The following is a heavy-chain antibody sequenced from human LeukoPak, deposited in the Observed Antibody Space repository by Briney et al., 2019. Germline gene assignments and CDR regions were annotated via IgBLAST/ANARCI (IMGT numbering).Heavy chain of an antibody. CDR1: GGSFSGYY. V-gene: IGHV4-34*01. J-gene: IGHJ4*02. CDR2: INHSGRT. CDR3: ARSNSYGYRYDY. Sequence: SETLSLTCAVYGGSFSGYYWSWIRQPPGKGLEWIGEINHSGRTNYNPSLKSRVTISVDTSKNQFSLKLSSVTAADTAVYYCARSNSYGYRYDYWGQGTLVTVSS. D-gene: IGHD5-18*01.